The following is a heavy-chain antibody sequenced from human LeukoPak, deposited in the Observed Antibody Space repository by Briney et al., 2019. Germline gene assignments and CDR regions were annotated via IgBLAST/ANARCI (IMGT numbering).Heavy chain of an antibody. CDR2: INAGNGNT. J-gene: IGHJ6*02. CDR1: GYTFTSYA. D-gene: IGHD3-3*01. CDR3: AREGRDFWSGYYSFVGRYYYYGMDV. Sequence: GASVKVSCKASGYTFTSYAMHWVRQAPGQRLEWMGWINAGNGNTKYSQKFQGRVTITRDTSASTAYMELSSLRSEDTAVYYCAREGRDFWSGYYSFVGRYYYYGMDVWGQGTTVTVSS. V-gene: IGHV1-3*01.